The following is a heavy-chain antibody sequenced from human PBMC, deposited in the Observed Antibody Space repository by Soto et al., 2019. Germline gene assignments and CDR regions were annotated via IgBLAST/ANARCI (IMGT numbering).Heavy chain of an antibody. Sequence: QVQLEQSGAEVKKPGASVGVSCTASGYTFATYNIHWVRQATGQGLEWMGWMNPTRGNTGYAQKFQGRVTMTRDTSIGTAYMELSSLRSDDTAVYYCARWGYYYGLDVWGQGTTVTVSS. CDR2: MNPTRGNT. J-gene: IGHJ6*02. CDR1: GYTFATYN. D-gene: IGHD3-16*01. CDR3: ARWGYYYGLDV. V-gene: IGHV1-8*01.